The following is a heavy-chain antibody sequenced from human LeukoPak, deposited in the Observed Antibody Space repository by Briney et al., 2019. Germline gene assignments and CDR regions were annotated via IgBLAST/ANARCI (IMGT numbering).Heavy chain of an antibody. CDR3: ARQLRYYDIGDAFDI. Sequence: GGSLRLSCAASGFTVSSSYMSWVRQAPGKGLEWVSVIYSGGSTYYADSVKGRFTISRDNSKNTLYLQMNSLRAEDTAVYYCARQLRYYDIGDAFDICGQGTMVTVSS. CDR2: IYSGGST. V-gene: IGHV3-53*01. J-gene: IGHJ3*02. CDR1: GFTVSSSY. D-gene: IGHD3-22*01.